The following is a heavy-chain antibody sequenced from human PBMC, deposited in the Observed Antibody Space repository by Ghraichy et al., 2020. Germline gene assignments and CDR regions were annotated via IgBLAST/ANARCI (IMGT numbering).Heavy chain of an antibody. CDR2: ITWDGDST. Sequence: GGSLRLSCAASGFTFEDYYMHWVRQAPGKGLEWVSLITWDGDSTYYAESVKGRFTIAREHSKNSLYLQMNSLRTEDTALYYCARDLFRGDGYNFIYYSGMDVWGQGTTVTVSS. J-gene: IGHJ6*02. CDR3: ARDLFRGDGYNFIYYSGMDV. D-gene: IGHD5-24*01. CDR1: GFTFEDYY. V-gene: IGHV3-43*01.